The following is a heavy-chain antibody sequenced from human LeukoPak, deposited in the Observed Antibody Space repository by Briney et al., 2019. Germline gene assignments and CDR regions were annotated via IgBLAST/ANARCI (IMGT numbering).Heavy chain of an antibody. V-gene: IGHV4-4*07. Sequence: PSETLSLTCTVSGGSISSHYWSWIRQPAGKGLEWIGRIYTSGSTNYNPSLKSRVTMSVDKSKKQCSLKLNSVTAADTAVYYCARDSAKLGYFDYWGQGTLVTVSS. CDR2: IYTSGST. D-gene: IGHD3-16*01. CDR1: GGSISSHY. CDR3: ARDSAKLGYFDY. J-gene: IGHJ4*02.